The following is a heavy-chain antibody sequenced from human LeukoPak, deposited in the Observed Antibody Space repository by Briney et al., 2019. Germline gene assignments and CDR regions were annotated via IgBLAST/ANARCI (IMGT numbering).Heavy chain of an antibody. Sequence: SETLSLTCTVSGGSISSSSYYWGWIRQPPGKGLEWIGSIYYSGSTYYNPSLKSRVTISVDTSKNQFSLKLSSVTAADTAVYYCARDYCSGGSCYWGFDPWGQGTLVTVSS. CDR2: IYYSGST. CDR1: GGSISSSSYY. CDR3: ARDYCSGGSCYWGFDP. D-gene: IGHD2-15*01. J-gene: IGHJ5*02. V-gene: IGHV4-39*07.